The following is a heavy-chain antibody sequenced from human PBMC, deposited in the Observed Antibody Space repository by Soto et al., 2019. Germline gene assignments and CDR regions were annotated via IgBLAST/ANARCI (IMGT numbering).Heavy chain of an antibody. CDR2: IVVGSGNT. D-gene: IGHD6-13*01. J-gene: IGHJ4*02. Sequence: VKVSCKASGFTFTSSAMQWLLQARGQRLEWIGWIVVGSGNTNYAQKFQERVTITRDMSTSTAYMELSSLRSEDTAVYYCAAVSIAAAGTAGTYFDYWGQGTLVTVS. CDR1: GFTFTSSA. CDR3: AAVSIAAAGTAGTYFDY. V-gene: IGHV1-58*02.